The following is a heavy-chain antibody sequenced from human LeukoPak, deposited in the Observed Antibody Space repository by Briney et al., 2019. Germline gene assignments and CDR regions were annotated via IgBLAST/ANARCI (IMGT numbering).Heavy chain of an antibody. J-gene: IGHJ5*02. Sequence: SETLSLTCTVSGGSISSHYWSWIRQPPGKGLEWIGYIYYSGSTNYNPSLKSRVTISVDTSKNQFSLKLSSVTAADTAVYYCARGSAVVAVAASTYNWFDPWGQGTLVTVSS. CDR3: ARGSAVVAVAASTYNWFDP. CDR2: IYYSGST. CDR1: GGSISSHY. V-gene: IGHV4-59*11. D-gene: IGHD6-19*01.